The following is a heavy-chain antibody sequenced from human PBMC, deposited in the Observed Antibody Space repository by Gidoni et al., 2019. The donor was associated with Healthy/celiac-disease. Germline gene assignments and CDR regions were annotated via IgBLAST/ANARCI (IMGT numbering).Heavy chain of an antibody. J-gene: IGHJ4*02. CDR3: ARVGYCSSTSCPLDFDY. D-gene: IGHD2-2*01. CDR2: INPNSGGT. Sequence: QVQLVQSGAEVKKPGASVTVSCKASGYTFTGYYMHWVRQAPGQGLEWMGWINPNSGGTNYAQKFQGRVTMTRDTSISTAYMELSRLRSDDTAVYYCARVGYCSSTSCPLDFDYWGQGTLVTVSS. CDR1: GYTFTGYY. V-gene: IGHV1-2*02.